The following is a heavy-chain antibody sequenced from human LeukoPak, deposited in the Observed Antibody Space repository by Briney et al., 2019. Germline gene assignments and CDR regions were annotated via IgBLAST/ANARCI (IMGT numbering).Heavy chain of an antibody. Sequence: AGGSLRLSCADSGFTFSSYGMSWVRQAPGKGLEWVSTISGSGVSTYYADSVKGRFTISRDNSKNTLYLQMNSLRAEDTAVYYCAKEYYFDYWGQGTLVTVSS. CDR2: ISGSGVST. V-gene: IGHV3-23*01. J-gene: IGHJ4*02. CDR1: GFTFSSYG. CDR3: AKEYYFDY.